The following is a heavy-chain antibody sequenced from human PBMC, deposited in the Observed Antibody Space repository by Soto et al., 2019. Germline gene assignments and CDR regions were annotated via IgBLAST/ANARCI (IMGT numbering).Heavy chain of an antibody. CDR2: IYTSGST. D-gene: IGHD2-2*01. J-gene: IGHJ6*01. CDR1: GGRLSIKK. V-gene: IGHV4-4*07. Sequence: GGRLSIKKKSWIRQTAGKGLEWIGRIYTSGSTNYNPSLKSRVTMSVDTSKNQFSLKLSSVTAADTAVYYCARDGDIVVVPAPSSTVYYYYYGMGVWGQVSTFPVTS. CDR3: ARDGDIVVVPAPSSTVYYYYYGMGV.